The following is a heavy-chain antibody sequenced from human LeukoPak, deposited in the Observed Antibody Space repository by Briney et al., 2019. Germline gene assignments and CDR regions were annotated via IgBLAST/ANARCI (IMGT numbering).Heavy chain of an antibody. CDR1: GFTFSSYA. CDR3: ARDYYYDSSGRDAFDI. J-gene: IGHJ3*02. Sequence: SGGSLRLSCAASGFTFSSYAMHWVRQAPGKGLEWVAVISYDGSNKYYADSVNGRFTIFRDNSKNTLYLQMNSLRAEDTAVYYCARDYYYDSSGRDAFDIWGQGTMVTVSS. CDR2: ISYDGSNK. V-gene: IGHV3-30-3*01. D-gene: IGHD3-22*01.